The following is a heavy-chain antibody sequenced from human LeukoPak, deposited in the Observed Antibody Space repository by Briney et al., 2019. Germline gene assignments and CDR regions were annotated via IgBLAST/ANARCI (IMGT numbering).Heavy chain of an antibody. V-gene: IGHV4-59*12. CDR2: IYHSGST. Sequence: SETLSLTCTGSGGSIITYYWSWVRQPPGKGLEWIGQIYHSGSTNYNPSLKSRVTISVGKSKNQFSLNLTSVTAADTAVYYCASGLVAAGTDYWGQGTVVTVSS. CDR1: GGSIITYY. D-gene: IGHD6-13*01. CDR3: ASGLVAAGTDY. J-gene: IGHJ4*02.